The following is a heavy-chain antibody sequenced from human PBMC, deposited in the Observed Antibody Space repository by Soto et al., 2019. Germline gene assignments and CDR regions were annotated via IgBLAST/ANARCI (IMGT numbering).Heavy chain of an antibody. J-gene: IGHJ5*02. CDR1: GYTFTGYC. D-gene: IGHD1-1*01. Sequence: GSVKVSCKASGYTFTGYCISWVRQAPGQGLEWVGWISGYDGNTDYAHKFRGRVTMTTDTSTNTAYMDLRSLRSDDTAVYYCARHNSQWPNWFDPWGQGTPVTVSS. CDR3: ARHNSQWPNWFDP. V-gene: IGHV1-18*01. CDR2: ISGYDGNT.